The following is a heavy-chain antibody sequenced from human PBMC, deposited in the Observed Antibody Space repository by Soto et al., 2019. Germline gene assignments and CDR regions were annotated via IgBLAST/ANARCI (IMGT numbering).Heavy chain of an antibody. V-gene: IGHV1-18*01. CDR1: GYTFTSYG. CDR3: ARVESIAAAVNWFDP. CDR2: ISAYNGNT. Sequence: SVKVSCKASGYTFTSYGISWRRLAPGQGLEWMGWISAYNGNTNYAQKLQGRVTMTTDTSTSTAYMELRSLRSDDTAVYYCARVESIAAAVNWFDPWGQGTLVTVSS. D-gene: IGHD6-13*01. J-gene: IGHJ5*02.